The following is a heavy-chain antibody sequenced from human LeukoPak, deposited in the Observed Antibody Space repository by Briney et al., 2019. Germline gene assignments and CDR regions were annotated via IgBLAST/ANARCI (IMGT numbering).Heavy chain of an antibody. CDR3: ARSTVTNHYYYYGMDV. D-gene: IGHD4-17*01. J-gene: IGHJ6*02. CDR2: INPSGGST. Sequence: ASVKVSCKASGYTFTSYGISWVRQAPGQGLEWMGIINPSGGSTSYAQKFQGRVTMTRDTSTSTVYTELSSLRSEDTAVYYCARSTVTNHYYYYGMDVWGQGTTVTVSS. V-gene: IGHV1-46*01. CDR1: GYTFTSYG.